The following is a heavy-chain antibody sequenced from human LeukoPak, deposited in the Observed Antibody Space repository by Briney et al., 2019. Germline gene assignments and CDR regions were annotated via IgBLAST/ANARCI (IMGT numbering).Heavy chain of an antibody. CDR3: AKVSGYYGSGSPPTSYYYGMDV. D-gene: IGHD3-10*01. CDR2: ISGSGGST. V-gene: IGHV3-23*01. Sequence: PGGSLRLSCAASGFTFSSYAMSWVRQAPGKGLEWVSAISGSGGSTYYADSVKGRFTISRDNSKNTLYLQMNSLRAEDTAVYYCAKVSGYYGSGSPPTSYYYGMDVWGQGTTVTVSS. J-gene: IGHJ6*02. CDR1: GFTFSSYA.